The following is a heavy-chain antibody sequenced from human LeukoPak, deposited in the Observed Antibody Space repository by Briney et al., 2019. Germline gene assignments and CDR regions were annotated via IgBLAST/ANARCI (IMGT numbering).Heavy chain of an antibody. V-gene: IGHV3-21*01. D-gene: IGHD2-2*01. Sequence: GGSLRLSCVASGFTFSSYSMNWVRQAPGKGLEWVSSISSSSSYIYYADSVKGRFTISRDNAKKSLYLQMNSLRAEDTAVYYCARSLAMHDRFDPWGQGTLVTVSS. J-gene: IGHJ5*02. CDR3: ARSLAMHDRFDP. CDR1: GFTFSSYS. CDR2: ISSSSSYI.